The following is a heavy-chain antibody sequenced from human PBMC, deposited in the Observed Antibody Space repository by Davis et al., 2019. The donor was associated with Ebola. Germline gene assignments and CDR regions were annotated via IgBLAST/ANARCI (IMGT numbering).Heavy chain of an antibody. J-gene: IGHJ3*02. CDR3: ARGSVGTAFRAFDM. Sequence: PGGSLRLSCAASGFTFSDYYMDWVRQAPGQGMEWVARIRNKANSYTTEYVASVKGRFTISRDDSKNSHYLQMNSLETEDTAIYYCARGSVGTAFRAFDMWGQGTMVTVSS. V-gene: IGHV3-72*01. CDR2: IRNKANSYTT. CDR1: GFTFSDYY. D-gene: IGHD5-18*01.